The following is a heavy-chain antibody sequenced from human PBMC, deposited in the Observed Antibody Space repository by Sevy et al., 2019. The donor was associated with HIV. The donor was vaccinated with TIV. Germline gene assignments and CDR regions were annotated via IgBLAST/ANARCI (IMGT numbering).Heavy chain of an antibody. D-gene: IGHD2-21*02. CDR3: ARDAAYCGGDCYSDY. V-gene: IGHV3-7*01. CDR1: GFTFSSYW. J-gene: IGHJ4*02. Sequence: GGSLRLSCAASGFTFSSYWMSWVRQAPGKGLEWVANMKQDGSEKYYVDSVKGRFTISRDNAKNSLYLQMNSLRAEDTAVYYCARDAAYCGGDCYSDYWGQGTLVTVSS. CDR2: MKQDGSEK.